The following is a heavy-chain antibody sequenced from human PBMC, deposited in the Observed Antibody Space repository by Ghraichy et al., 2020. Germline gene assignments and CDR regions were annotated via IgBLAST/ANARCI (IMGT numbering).Heavy chain of an antibody. V-gene: IGHV3-49*03. CDR1: GFTFGDYA. CDR3: TRDPPITMVRGVITNWFDP. Sequence: SCTASGFTFGDYAMSWFRQAPGKGLEWVGFIRSKAYGGTTEYAASVKGRFTISRDDSKSIAYLQMNSLKTEDTAVYYCTRDPPITMVRGVITNWFDPWGQGTLVTVSS. D-gene: IGHD3-10*01. J-gene: IGHJ5*02. CDR2: IRSKAYGGTT.